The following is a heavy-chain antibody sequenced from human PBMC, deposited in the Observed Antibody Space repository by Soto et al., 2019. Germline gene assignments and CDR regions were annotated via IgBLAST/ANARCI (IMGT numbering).Heavy chain of an antibody. CDR3: ARGGHIAVVTASFDN. D-gene: IGHD2-21*02. V-gene: IGHV1-46*02. J-gene: IGHJ4*02. CDR1: GYTFNPYY. CDR2: IHPSGGGT. Sequence: QVQLVQSGAEVRKPGASVKVSCKPSGYTFNPYYLHWLRQAPGQALEWMGVIHPSGGGTTYAQKFLGRVTGTRDTPTTTVVREGSSLRSDDTAVQECARGGHIAVVTASFDNWGQGTLVTVSS.